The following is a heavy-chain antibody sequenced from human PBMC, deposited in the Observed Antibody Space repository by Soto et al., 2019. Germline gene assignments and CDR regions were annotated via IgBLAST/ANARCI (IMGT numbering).Heavy chain of an antibody. D-gene: IGHD6-13*01. V-gene: IGHV1-69*13. CDR2: IIPIFGTA. CDR3: ARDHSFGSSWYPLSPWTGPRYYYCGMDV. Sequence: SVKVSCKASGGTFSSYAISWVRQAPGQGLEWMGGIIPIFGTANYAQKFQGRVTITADESTSTAYMELSSLRSEDTAVYYCARDHSFGSSWYPLSPWTGPRYYYCGMDVRGQGTTVTVSS. CDR1: GGTFSSYA. J-gene: IGHJ6*02.